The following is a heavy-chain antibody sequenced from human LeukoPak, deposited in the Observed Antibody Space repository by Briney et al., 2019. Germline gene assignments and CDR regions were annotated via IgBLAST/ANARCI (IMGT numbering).Heavy chain of an antibody. D-gene: IGHD3-22*01. CDR2: IWYDGSNK. J-gene: IGHJ4*02. CDR3: AKGAQKVVIPFDY. Sequence: GGSLRLSCAASGFTFSSYGMHWVRQAPGKGPEWVAVIWYDGSNKYYVDSVKGRFTISRDNSKNTLYLQMNSLRAEDTAVYYCAKGAQKVVIPFDYWGQGTLVTVSS. V-gene: IGHV3-33*06. CDR1: GFTFSSYG.